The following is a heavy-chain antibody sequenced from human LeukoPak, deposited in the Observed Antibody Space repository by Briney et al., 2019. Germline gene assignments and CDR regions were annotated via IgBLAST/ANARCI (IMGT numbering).Heavy chain of an antibody. D-gene: IGHD2-2*01. CDR1: GFTFSSYS. Sequence: GGSLRLSCAASGFTFSSYSTNWVRQAPGKGLEWVSSISSSSSYIYYADSVKGRFTISRDNAKNSLYLQMNSLRAEDTAVYYCARDGQDIVVVPAAIWFDPWGQGTLVTVSS. V-gene: IGHV3-21*01. CDR3: ARDGQDIVVVPAAIWFDP. CDR2: ISSSSSYI. J-gene: IGHJ5*02.